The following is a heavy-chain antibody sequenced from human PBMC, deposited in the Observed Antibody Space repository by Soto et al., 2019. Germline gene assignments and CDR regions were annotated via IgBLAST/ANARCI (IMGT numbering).Heavy chain of an antibody. CDR3: ARGRYCLTGRCFPNWFDS. D-gene: IGHD2-15*01. V-gene: IGHV4-30-4*01. J-gene: IGHJ5*01. CDR2: IYKSATT. CDR1: GDSISTVDYF. Sequence: SETLSLTCSVSGDSISTVDYFWAWIHQPPGQALEYIGYIYKSATTYYNPSFESRVAISLDTSKSQFSLNVTSVTAADTAVYFCARGRYCLTGRCFPNWFDSWGQATRVTVSS.